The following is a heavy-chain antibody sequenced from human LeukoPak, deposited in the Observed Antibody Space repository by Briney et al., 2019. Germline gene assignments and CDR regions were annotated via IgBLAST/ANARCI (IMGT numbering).Heavy chain of an antibody. CDR3: ARVGTGWWYAFDI. V-gene: IGHV4-38-2*02. D-gene: IGHD6-19*01. CDR1: GYSISSGYY. Sequence: SETLSLTCSFSGYSISSGYYWGWIRQPPGQGLEWIGNIYHSGSTYYNPSLKSRVTISVDTSKNQFSLKLSSVTAADTAVYYCARVGTGWWYAFDIWGQGTMVTVSS. CDR2: IYHSGST. J-gene: IGHJ3*02.